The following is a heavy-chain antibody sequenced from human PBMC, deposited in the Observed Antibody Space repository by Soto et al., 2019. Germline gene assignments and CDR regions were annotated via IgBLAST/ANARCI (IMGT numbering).Heavy chain of an antibody. CDR3: AKDSPCSSTSCPPHMDV. Sequence: QVQLVESGGGVVQPGRSLRLSCAASGFTFSSYGMHWVRQAPGKGLEWVAVISYDGSNKYYADSVKGRFTISRDNSKNTLYLQMNSLRAEDTAVYYCAKDSPCSSTSCPPHMDVWGQGNTVTVSS. V-gene: IGHV3-30*18. J-gene: IGHJ6*02. CDR2: ISYDGSNK. CDR1: GFTFSSYG. D-gene: IGHD2-2*01.